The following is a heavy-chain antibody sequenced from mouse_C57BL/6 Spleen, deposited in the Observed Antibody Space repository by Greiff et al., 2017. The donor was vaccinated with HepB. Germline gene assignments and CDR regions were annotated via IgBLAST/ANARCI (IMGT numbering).Heavy chain of an antibody. CDR2: IRNKANNHAT. CDR1: GFTFSDAW. Sequence: LQQSGGGLVQPGGSMKLSCAASGFTFSDAWMDWVRQSPEKGLEWVAEIRNKANNHATYYAESVKGRFTISRDDSKSSVYLQMNSLRAEDTGIYYCTRRLLRYPFAYWGQGTLVTVSA. D-gene: IGHD1-1*01. CDR3: TRRLLRYPFAY. V-gene: IGHV6-6*01. J-gene: IGHJ3*01.